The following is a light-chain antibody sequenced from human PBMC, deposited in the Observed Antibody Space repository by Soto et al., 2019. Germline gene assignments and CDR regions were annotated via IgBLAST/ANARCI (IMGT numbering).Light chain of an antibody. CDR2: DVI. J-gene: IGLJ2*01. Sequence: QSALTQPASVSGSPGQSITISCTGTSSDVGAYNLVSWYQQHPGKAPKLMIYDVINRPSGIPDRFSGSKSGNTASLTISGLQAEDEADYYCQSYDRNNVNVVFGGGTKVTVL. CDR1: SSDVGAYNL. V-gene: IGLV2-14*03. CDR3: QSYDRNNVNVV.